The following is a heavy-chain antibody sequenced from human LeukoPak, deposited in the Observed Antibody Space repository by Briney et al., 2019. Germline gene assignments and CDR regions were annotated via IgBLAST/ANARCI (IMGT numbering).Heavy chain of an antibody. J-gene: IGHJ4*02. CDR1: GFTFSSYA. V-gene: IGHV3-23*01. CDR2: ISGSGGST. CDR3: AKSCRDYPYYFDY. D-gene: IGHD4-17*01. Sequence: GGSLRLSCAASGFTFSSYAMSWVRQAPGKGLEWVSAISGSGGSTYYADSVKGRFTISRDNSKNTRYLQMNSLRAEDTAVYCCAKSCRDYPYYFDYWGQGTLVTVSS.